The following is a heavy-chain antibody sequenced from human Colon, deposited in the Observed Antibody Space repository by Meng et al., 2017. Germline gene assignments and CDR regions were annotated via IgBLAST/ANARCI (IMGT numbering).Heavy chain of an antibody. CDR2: FGPEDGET. D-gene: IGHD3-10*01. CDR1: GYTVTELS. CDR3: VTLPRRITMVRGGWFDP. J-gene: IGHJ5*02. Sequence: QGQLGPCGAEVKEPGALVKVSCKFSGYTVTELSMHCVRQGPGKGLEGKGGFGPEDGETIYDQKFKGRVTMTEDTSTDTAYMELCSLISSDTAVYYGVTLPRRITMVRGGWFDPWGQGTLVTVSS. V-gene: IGHV1-24*01.